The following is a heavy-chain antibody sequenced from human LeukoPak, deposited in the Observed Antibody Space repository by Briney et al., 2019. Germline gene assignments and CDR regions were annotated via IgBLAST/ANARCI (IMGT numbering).Heavy chain of an antibody. CDR2: IRYDGSNK. CDR3: AKDTIKVTTIRRVPHYMDV. V-gene: IGHV3-30*02. CDR1: GFNVSSYG. D-gene: IGHD5-12*01. Sequence: GGSLRLSCTASGFNVSSYGMHWVRQAPGKGLEWVAFIRYDGSNKYYADSVKGRFTISRDISRNTLYLQMNSLRAEDTAVYYCAKDTIKVTTIRRVPHYMDVWGKGTTVTISS. J-gene: IGHJ6*03.